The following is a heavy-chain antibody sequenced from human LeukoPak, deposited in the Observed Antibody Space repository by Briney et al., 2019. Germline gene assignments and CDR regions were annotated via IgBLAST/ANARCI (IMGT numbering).Heavy chain of an antibody. Sequence: SETLSLTCTVSGGSISSHYWSWIRQPPGKGLEWIGYIYYSGSTNYNPSLKSRVTISVDTSKNQFSLKLSSVTAADTAVYYCAGLLSSRSDYWGQGTLVTVSS. CDR3: AGLLSSRSDY. J-gene: IGHJ4*02. V-gene: IGHV4-59*11. CDR2: IYYSGST. D-gene: IGHD6-6*01. CDR1: GGSISSHY.